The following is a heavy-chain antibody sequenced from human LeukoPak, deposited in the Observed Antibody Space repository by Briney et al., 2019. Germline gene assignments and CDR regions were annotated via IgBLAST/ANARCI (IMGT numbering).Heavy chain of an antibody. D-gene: IGHD6-19*01. CDR1: GFTFSSYA. V-gene: IGHV3-64D*09. CDR3: VKITSSSGGDY. Sequence: GSLRLSCSASGFTFSSYAMYWVRQAPGKGLEYVSGISSNGGSTYYADSVKGRFTISRDDSKNTLYLQMSSLRAEDTAVYYCVKITSSSGGDYWGQGTLVTVSS. CDR2: ISSNGGST. J-gene: IGHJ4*02.